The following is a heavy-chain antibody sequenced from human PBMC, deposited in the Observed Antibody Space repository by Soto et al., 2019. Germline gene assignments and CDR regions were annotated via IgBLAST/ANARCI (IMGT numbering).Heavy chain of an antibody. CDR1: GFAFSTYG. D-gene: IGHD3-3*01. CDR2: ISYDGSYQ. V-gene: IGHV3-30*18. J-gene: IGHJ4*02. CDR3: AKGRTVFGVVRYYFGF. Sequence: QVQLVEYGGGVVQPGRSLRLSCAASGFAFSTYGMHWVRQAPGKGLEWVAVISYDGSYQYYADSVKGRLTISRDNSNNTLYLQMKSLRPEDTALYYCAKGRTVFGVVRYYFGFCGQGTLGTVSS.